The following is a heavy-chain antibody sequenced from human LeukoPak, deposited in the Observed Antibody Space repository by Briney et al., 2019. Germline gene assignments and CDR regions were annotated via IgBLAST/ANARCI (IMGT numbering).Heavy chain of an antibody. CDR3: ARRVDYGSGSYYQIDY. Sequence: SETLSLTCTVSGGSISSSSHYWGWIRQPPGKGLEWIGSIYYSGTTYYNPSLKSRVTISVDTSTNQFSLKLSSVTAADTAMYYCARRVDYGSGSYYQIDYWGQGTLVTVSS. CDR1: GGSISSSSHY. V-gene: IGHV4-39*01. D-gene: IGHD3-10*01. J-gene: IGHJ4*02. CDR2: IYYSGTT.